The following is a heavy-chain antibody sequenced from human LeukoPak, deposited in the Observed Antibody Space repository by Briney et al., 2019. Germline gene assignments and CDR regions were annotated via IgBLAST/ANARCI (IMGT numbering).Heavy chain of an antibody. Sequence: SETLSLTCDVYGGSFSGYYWSWIRQPPWKGLEWIGEINHSGSTNYNPSLKSRVTISVDTSKNQFSLKLSSVTAADTAVYYCARISSGRMWGQGTLVTVSS. D-gene: IGHD1-1*01. CDR3: ARISSGRM. V-gene: IGHV4-34*01. CDR2: INHSGST. CDR1: GGSFSGYY. J-gene: IGHJ4*02.